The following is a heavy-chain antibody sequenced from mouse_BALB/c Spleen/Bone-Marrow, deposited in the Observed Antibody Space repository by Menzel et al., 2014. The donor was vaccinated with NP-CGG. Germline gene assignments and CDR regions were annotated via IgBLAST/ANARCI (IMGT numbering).Heavy chain of an antibody. CDR1: GYAFSSSW. Sequence: VHLVESGPELVKPGASVKLSCKASGYAFSSSWMNWVKQRPGQGLEWIGRIYPGDGDTNYNGKFKGKATLTADKSSSTAYMQLSSLTSVDSAVYFCARDYYGSSYDYWGQGTTLTVSS. D-gene: IGHD1-1*01. CDR2: IYPGDGDT. V-gene: IGHV1-82*01. CDR3: ARDYYGSSYDY. J-gene: IGHJ2*01.